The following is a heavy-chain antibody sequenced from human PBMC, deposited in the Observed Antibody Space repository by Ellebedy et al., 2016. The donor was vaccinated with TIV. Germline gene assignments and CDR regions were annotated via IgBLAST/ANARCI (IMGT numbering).Heavy chain of an antibody. CDR2: ISSSTGST. J-gene: IGHJ3*02. V-gene: IGHV3-23*01. Sequence: GESLKISXAASGFPFSTFAMAWVRQAPGKGLEWVAGISSSTGSTYNADSVKGRFTISRDNSKNTLYLQMDSLRVDDTALYYCVNDSKKWGTVGDAFDIWGQGTMVTVSS. CDR3: VNDSKKWGTVGDAFDI. D-gene: IGHD1-1*01. CDR1: GFPFSTFA.